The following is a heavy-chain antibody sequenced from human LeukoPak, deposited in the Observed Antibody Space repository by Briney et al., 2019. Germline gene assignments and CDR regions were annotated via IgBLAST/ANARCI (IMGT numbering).Heavy chain of an antibody. Sequence: PGGSLRLSCAASGFTFSGSAMYWVRQASGKGLEWVGRIRSKANSYATAYAASVKGRFTTSRDDSKNTAYLQMNSLKAEGTAVYCCTSRSGFGPWGQGTLVSVSS. V-gene: IGHV3-73*01. D-gene: IGHD3-16*01. J-gene: IGHJ5*02. CDR1: GFTFSGSA. CDR2: IRSKANSYAT. CDR3: TSRSGFGP.